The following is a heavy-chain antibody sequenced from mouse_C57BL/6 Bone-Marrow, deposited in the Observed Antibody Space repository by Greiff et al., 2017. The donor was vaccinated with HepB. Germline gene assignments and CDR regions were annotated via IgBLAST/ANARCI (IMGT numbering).Heavy chain of an antibody. J-gene: IGHJ2*01. V-gene: IGHV1-52*01. CDR3: ARGDGPYGNYAWFAY. CDR1: GYTFTSYW. Sequence: QVQLQQPGAELVRPGSSVKLSCKASGYTFTSYWMHWVKQRPIQGLEWIGNIDPSDSETHYNQKFKDKATLTVDKSSSTAYMQLSSLTSEDSAVYYCARGDGPYGNYAWFAYWGQGTTLTVSS. D-gene: IGHD2-1*01. CDR2: IDPSDSET.